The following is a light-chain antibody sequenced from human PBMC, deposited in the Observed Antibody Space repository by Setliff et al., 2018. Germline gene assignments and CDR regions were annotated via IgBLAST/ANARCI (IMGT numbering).Light chain of an antibody. Sequence: QSALTQPASMSGSPGQSITISCTGTRSDVGGYNYVSWYQQHPGKVPKLMIYEVSNRPSGVSNRFSGSKSGNTASLTISRLQTEDEADYYCTSYTISSTEVFGTGTKGTVL. CDR2: EVS. CDR3: TSYTISSTEV. CDR1: RSDVGGYNY. V-gene: IGLV2-14*01. J-gene: IGLJ1*01.